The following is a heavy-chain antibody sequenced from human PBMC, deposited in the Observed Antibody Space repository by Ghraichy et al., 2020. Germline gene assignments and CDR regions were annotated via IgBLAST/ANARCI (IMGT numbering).Heavy chain of an antibody. Sequence: GESLNISCAASGFTFSYYWMTWYRQAPGKGLEWVAIIKPDGSESFYVDSVRGRFTISRDNAENSLHLQMSGLRAEDTAVYYCATSWQTSTPASHYCGKGSLFTV. CDR1: GFTFSYYW. CDR2: IKPDGSES. CDR3: ATSWQTSTPASHY. D-gene: IGHD6-13*01. J-gene: IGHJ4*02. V-gene: IGHV3-7*01.